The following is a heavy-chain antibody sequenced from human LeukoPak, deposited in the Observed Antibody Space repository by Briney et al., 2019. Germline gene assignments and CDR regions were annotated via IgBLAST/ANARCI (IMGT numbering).Heavy chain of an antibody. D-gene: IGHD6-13*01. CDR2: IYYSGST. CDR1: GGSISSSSYY. CDR3: ARGPSIAAAATRTYYFDY. V-gene: IGHV4-39*07. J-gene: IGHJ4*02. Sequence: PSETLSLTCTVSGGSISSSSYYWGWIRQPPGKGLEWIGSIYYSGSTYYNPSLKSRVTISVDTSKNQFSLKLSSVTAAATAVYYCARGPSIAAAATRTYYFDYWGQGTLVTVSS.